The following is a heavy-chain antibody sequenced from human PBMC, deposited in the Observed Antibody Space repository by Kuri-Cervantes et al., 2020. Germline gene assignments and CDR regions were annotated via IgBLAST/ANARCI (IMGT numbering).Heavy chain of an antibody. CDR1: GYTFFNYG. CDR2: INPNSGGT. D-gene: IGHD2-15*01. CDR3: ARDRRHPYCSGGSCYSGGWFDP. J-gene: IGHJ5*02. Sequence: ASVKVSCKTSGYTFFNYGISWVRQAPGQGLEWMGWINPNSGGTNYAQKFQGRVTMTRDTSISTAYMELSRLRSDDTAVYYCARDRRHPYCSGGSCYSGGWFDPWGQGTLVTVSS. V-gene: IGHV1-2*02.